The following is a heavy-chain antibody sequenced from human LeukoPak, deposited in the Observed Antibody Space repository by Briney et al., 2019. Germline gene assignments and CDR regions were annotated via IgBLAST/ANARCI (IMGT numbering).Heavy chain of an antibody. CDR3: ARVFWEYQLPPQIPLYGMDV. D-gene: IGHD2-2*01. Sequence: SQTLSLTCAVSGGSISSGGYSWSWIRQPPGKGLEWIGYIYHSGSTYYNPSLKSRVTISVDRSKDQFSLKLSSVTAADTAVYYCARVFWEYQLPPQIPLYGMDVWGQGTTVTVSS. CDR1: GGSISSGGYS. J-gene: IGHJ6*02. V-gene: IGHV4-30-2*01. CDR2: IYHSGST.